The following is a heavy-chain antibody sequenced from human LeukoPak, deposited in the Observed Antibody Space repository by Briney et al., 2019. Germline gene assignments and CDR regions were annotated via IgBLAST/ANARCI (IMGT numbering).Heavy chain of an antibody. D-gene: IGHD3-22*01. CDR3: AKGPYYYESSGYDY. J-gene: IGHJ4*02. CDR2: IRYDGSIK. CDR1: GFTFTDYA. Sequence: GGSLRLSCATSGFTFTDYAMNWVRQAPGKGLEWVAFIRYDGSIKYYADSVKGQFTISRDNSNNTLYLQMNSLRAEDTAVYYCAKGPYYYESSGYDYWGQGTLVTVSS. V-gene: IGHV3-30*02.